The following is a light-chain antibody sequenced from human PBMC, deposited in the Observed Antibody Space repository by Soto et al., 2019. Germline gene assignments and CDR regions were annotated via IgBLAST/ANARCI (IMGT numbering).Light chain of an antibody. V-gene: IGLV2-14*01. CDR2: EVY. CDR1: SIAVGGYNY. J-gene: IGLJ1*01. Sequence: HSLLTHPASLSGSPGQSLTISCTGSSIAVGGYNYVSWYQQHPGKAPKLMTYEVYDRPSGVSNRFSGSKSGNTASLTISGLQAEEEADYYCSSYTGASTYVFGAGAKVSVL. CDR3: SSYTGASTYV.